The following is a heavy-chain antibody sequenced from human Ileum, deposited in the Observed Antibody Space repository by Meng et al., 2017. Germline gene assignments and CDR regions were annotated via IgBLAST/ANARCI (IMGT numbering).Heavy chain of an antibody. CDR3: AHRTLSDGYFDF. J-gene: IGHJ4*02. CDR1: GFSLTSIDMG. Sequence: SGPTLVKPAQTLTLTCSFSGFSLTSIDMGVGWIRQPPGQAPEWLALIYWNDDKDFSPSLKSRLTITKDASEDQVVLTMTNMYPVDTATYFCAHRTLSDGYFDFWGQGMQVTVSS. CDR2: IYWNDDK. V-gene: IGHV2-5*01. D-gene: IGHD5-18*01.